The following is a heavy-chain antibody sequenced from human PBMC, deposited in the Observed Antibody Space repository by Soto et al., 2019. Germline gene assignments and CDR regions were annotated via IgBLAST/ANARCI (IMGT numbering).Heavy chain of an antibody. D-gene: IGHD6-19*01. V-gene: IGHV3-11*01. CDR2: ISKSGSII. J-gene: IGHJ4*02. CDR3: ARGFIAVAGTTVDY. Sequence: GGSLRLSCAASGFTFSDYYMSWLRQPPGKGLEWVSYISKSGSIIHFADSVKGRFAISRDNAKNTLYLQMSSLRAEDTALYYCARGFIAVAGTTVDYWGQGTLVTVSS. CDR1: GFTFSDYY.